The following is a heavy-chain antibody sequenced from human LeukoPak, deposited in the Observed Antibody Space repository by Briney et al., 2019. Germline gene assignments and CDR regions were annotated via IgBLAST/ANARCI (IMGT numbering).Heavy chain of an antibody. CDR2: IYYSGST. J-gene: IGHJ4*02. CDR3: ARHRYYDILTGYYPRYFDY. CDR1: GGSISSSSYD. V-gene: IGHV4-39*01. D-gene: IGHD3-9*01. Sequence: SETLSLTCTVSGGSISSSSYDWGWIRQPPGKGLEWIGSIYYSGSTYYNPSLKSRVTISVDTSKNQFSLKLSSVTAADTAVYYCARHRYYDILTGYYPRYFDYWGQGTLVTVSS.